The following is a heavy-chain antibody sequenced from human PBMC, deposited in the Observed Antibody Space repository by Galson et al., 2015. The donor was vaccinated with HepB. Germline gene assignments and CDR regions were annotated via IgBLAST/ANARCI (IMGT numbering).Heavy chain of an antibody. CDR2: ISYDGSNK. V-gene: IGHV3-30*18. Sequence: SLRLSCAASGFTFRSYGMHWVRQAPGKGLEWVAVISYDGSNKYYADSVKGRFTVSRDNSKNILYLQMDSLRAEDTAVYYCAKDELRYCSSTSCSWPNFYYWGQGTLVTVSS. D-gene: IGHD2-2*01. CDR1: GFTFRSYG. J-gene: IGHJ4*02. CDR3: AKDELRYCSSTSCSWPNFYY.